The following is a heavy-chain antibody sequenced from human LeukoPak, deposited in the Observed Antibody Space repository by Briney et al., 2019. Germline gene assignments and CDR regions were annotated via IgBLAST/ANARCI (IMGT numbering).Heavy chain of an antibody. CDR3: VRDQGAFDM. V-gene: IGHV3-7*05. Sequence: GGSLRLSCAGSGITLSSYWMSWVRQAPGKGLEWVANIKQDASEKYFVDSLRGRFTISRDNAKNSLFLQMNSLRAEDTAVYYCVRDQGAFDMWGHGTMVTVSS. CDR2: IKQDASEK. J-gene: IGHJ3*02. CDR1: GITLSSYW.